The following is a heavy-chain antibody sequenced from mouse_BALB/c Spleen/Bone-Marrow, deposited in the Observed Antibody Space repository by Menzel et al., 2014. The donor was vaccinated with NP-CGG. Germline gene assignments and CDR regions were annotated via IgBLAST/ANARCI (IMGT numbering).Heavy chain of an antibody. CDR1: GYTFTDHN. CDR3: SSPYGNYGAWFAY. V-gene: IGHV1S29*02. Sequence: EVKLQESGPELVKPGASVKISCKASGYTFTDHNMHWVKQSHGKSLEWIGYIYPYNGGTVYNQKFKSKATLTVDNSSSTAYMELRSLTSEDSAVYYCSSPYGNYGAWFAYWGQGTLVTVSA. D-gene: IGHD2-1*01. CDR2: IYPYNGGT. J-gene: IGHJ3*01.